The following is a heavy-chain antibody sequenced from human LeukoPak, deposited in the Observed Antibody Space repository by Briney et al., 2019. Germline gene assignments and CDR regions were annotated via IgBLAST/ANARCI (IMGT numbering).Heavy chain of an antibody. CDR3: AKDSSSSGFDP. Sequence: GGSLRLSCAASGFTFSSYDMHWVRQAPGKGLEWVAVISYDGSNKYYADSVKGRFTISRDNSKNTLYLQMNSLRAEDTAVYYCAKDSSSSGFDPWGQGTLVTVSS. J-gene: IGHJ5*02. CDR2: ISYDGSNK. CDR1: GFTFSSYD. V-gene: IGHV3-30*18.